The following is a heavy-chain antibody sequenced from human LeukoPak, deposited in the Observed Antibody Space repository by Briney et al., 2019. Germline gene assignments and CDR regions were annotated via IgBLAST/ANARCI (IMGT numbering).Heavy chain of an antibody. CDR2: IYYSGST. Sequence: SETLSLTCTVSGGSISSSSYYWGWIRQPPGKGLEWIGSIYYSGSTYYNPSLKSRVTISVDTSKNQFSLKVRSVTAADTAIYYCARIFSGGFRPDYFDSWGQGTLVTVSS. J-gene: IGHJ4*02. V-gene: IGHV4-39*07. CDR3: ARIFSGGFRPDYFDS. CDR1: GGSISSSSYY. D-gene: IGHD3-16*01.